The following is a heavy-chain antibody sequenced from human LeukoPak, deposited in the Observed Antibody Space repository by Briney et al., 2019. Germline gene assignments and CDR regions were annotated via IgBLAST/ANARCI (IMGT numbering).Heavy chain of an antibody. CDR3: AKPRRSRGSSFDAFDI. J-gene: IGHJ3*02. Sequence: PGGSLRLSCAASGFTVSSNYMSWVRQAPGKGLEWVSVIYSGGSTYYTDSVKGRFTISRDNSKNTLYLQMNSLRAEDTAVYYCAKPRRSRGSSFDAFDIWGQGTMVTVSS. CDR1: GFTVSSNY. D-gene: IGHD3-10*01. CDR2: IYSGGST. V-gene: IGHV3-66*01.